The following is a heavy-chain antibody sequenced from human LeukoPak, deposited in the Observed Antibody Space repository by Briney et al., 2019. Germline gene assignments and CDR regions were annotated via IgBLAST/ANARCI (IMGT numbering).Heavy chain of an antibody. J-gene: IGHJ3*02. V-gene: IGHV3-21*01. CDR1: GFTFSSYS. CDR2: ISSSSYI. Sequence: PGGSLRLSCAASGFTFSSYSMNWVRQAPGKGLEWVSSISSSSYIYYADSVRGRFTISRDNAKNSLYLQMNSLRAEDTAVYYCARVQVAFDIWGQGAMVTVSS. CDR3: ARVQVAFDI.